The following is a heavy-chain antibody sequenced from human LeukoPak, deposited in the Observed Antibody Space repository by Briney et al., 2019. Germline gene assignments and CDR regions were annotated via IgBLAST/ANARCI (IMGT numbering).Heavy chain of an antibody. CDR3: ARDYSAGCTNGC. Sequence: ASVKVSCKASGYTFTGYYMHWVRQAPGQGLEWMGWINPNSGGTNYAKKFQGRVTMTRDTSISTAYMELSRLRSDDTAVYYCARDYSAGCTNGCWGQGTLGTVSS. D-gene: IGHD2-8*01. CDR2: INPNSGGT. V-gene: IGHV1-2*02. J-gene: IGHJ4*02. CDR1: GYTFTGYY.